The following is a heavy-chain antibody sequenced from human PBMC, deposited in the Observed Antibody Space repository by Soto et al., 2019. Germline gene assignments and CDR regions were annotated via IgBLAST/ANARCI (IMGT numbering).Heavy chain of an antibody. CDR2: ISEDGLTT. D-gene: IGHD3-10*01. CDR1: GFYFSVYW. CDR3: TRGPRPDSSATGTY. V-gene: IGHV3-74*01. Sequence: GGALRLSCSASGFYFSVYWMHWVRQTPGKGPVWVARISEDGLTTNYADSVQGRFIISRDDAKSTLHLQMNRLRVEDTAVYYCTRGPRPDSSATGTYWGQGTQVTVSS. J-gene: IGHJ4*02.